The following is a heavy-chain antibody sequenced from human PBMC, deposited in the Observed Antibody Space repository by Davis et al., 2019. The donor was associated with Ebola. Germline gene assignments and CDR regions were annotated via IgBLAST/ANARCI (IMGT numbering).Heavy chain of an antibody. V-gene: IGHV3-11*03. Sequence: PGGSLRLSCAASGFTFSDYYMSWIRQAPGKGLEWVSYISSSSSYTNYADSVKGRFTISRDNDENLLYLRMNSLRAEDTAVYYCATFWSGYLPDWGQGTLVTVSS. D-gene: IGHD3-3*01. CDR1: GFTFSDYY. CDR2: ISSSSSYT. J-gene: IGHJ4*02. CDR3: ATFWSGYLPD.